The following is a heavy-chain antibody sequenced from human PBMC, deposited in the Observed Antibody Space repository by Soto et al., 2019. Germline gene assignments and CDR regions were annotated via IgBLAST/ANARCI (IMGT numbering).Heavy chain of an antibody. D-gene: IGHD3-22*01. V-gene: IGHV4-59*08. J-gene: IGHJ5*02. CDR1: GGSISSYY. CDR2: IYYSGST. CDR3: ARRSYDSRQESWFDP. Sequence: QVQLQESGPGLVKPSETLSLTCTVSGGSISSYYWSWIRQPPGKGLEWIGYIYYSGSTNYNPSLKSRVTISVDTSKNQFSLKLSSVTAADTAVYYCARRSYDSRQESWFDPWGQGTLVTVSS.